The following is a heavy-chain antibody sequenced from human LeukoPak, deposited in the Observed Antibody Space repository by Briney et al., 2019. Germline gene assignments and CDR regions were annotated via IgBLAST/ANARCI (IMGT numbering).Heavy chain of an antibody. V-gene: IGHV3-30*03. J-gene: IGHJ3*02. CDR2: ISYDGSNK. Sequence: PGGSLRLSCAASGFTFSSYGMHWVRQAPGKGLEWVAVISYDGSNKYYADSVKGRFTISRDNSKNTLYLQMNSLRAEDTAVYYCLRAFDIWGQGTMVTVSS. CDR3: LRAFDI. CDR1: GFTFSSYG.